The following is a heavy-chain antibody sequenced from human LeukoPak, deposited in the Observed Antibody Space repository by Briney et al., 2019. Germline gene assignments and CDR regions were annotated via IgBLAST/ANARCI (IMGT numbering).Heavy chain of an antibody. Sequence: SEKVSCKTSGDTFRTYDIHWVRQAPGQGLEWMGRIIPIGDIADYAQKFQGRVKMTADKSTTTAYMEVRSLKSEDTAFYYCARISDSTRVTAAFDVWGQGTMVTVS. CDR3: ARISDSTRVTAAFDV. CDR2: IIPIGDIA. J-gene: IGHJ3*01. CDR1: GDTFRTYD. V-gene: IGHV1-69*04. D-gene: IGHD2-2*01.